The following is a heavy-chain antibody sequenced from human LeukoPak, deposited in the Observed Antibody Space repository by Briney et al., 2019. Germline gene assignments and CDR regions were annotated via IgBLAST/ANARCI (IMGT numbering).Heavy chain of an antibody. CDR2: ISNDGSRK. D-gene: IGHD2-15*01. J-gene: IGHJ4*02. V-gene: IGHV3-30*18. CDR3: AKQLGYCSDGSCYFPY. Sequence: GGSLRLSCAPSGFTFSRHGMHWVRQAPGKGLEWVAIISNDGSRKYYAHSVEGRFTISRDNSKNTLCLQMNSLRAEDTAVYYCAKQLGYCSDGSCYFPYWGQGALVTVSS. CDR1: GFTFSRHG.